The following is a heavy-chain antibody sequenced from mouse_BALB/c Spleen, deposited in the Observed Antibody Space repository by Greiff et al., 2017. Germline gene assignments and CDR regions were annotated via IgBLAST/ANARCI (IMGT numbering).Heavy chain of an antibody. CDR2: INPNNGGT. Sequence: VQLQQSGPELVKPGASVKIPCKASGYTFTDYNMDWVKQSHGKSLEWIGDINPNNGGTIYNQKFKGKATLTVDKSSSTAYMELRSLTSEDTAVYYCARVGYDGYYGGAMDYWGQGTSVTVSS. CDR1: GYTFTDYN. J-gene: IGHJ4*01. CDR3: ARVGYDGYYGGAMDY. D-gene: IGHD2-3*01. V-gene: IGHV1-18*01.